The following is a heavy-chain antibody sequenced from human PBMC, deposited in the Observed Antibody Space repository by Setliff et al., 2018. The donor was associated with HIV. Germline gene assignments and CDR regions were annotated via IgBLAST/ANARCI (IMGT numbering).Heavy chain of an antibody. V-gene: IGHV4-34*01. D-gene: IGHD3-22*01. CDR3: EEVGDFYDSSGYYSVLDSFDI. CDR1: GGSLSGYF. CDR2: INHSGDT. Sequence: SETLSLTCAVYGGSLSGYFWSWIRQPPQKSREWIGEINHSGDTNYNPSLKSLVTLSVDTSKNQFSLKLSSVTAEDRAVYYCEEVGDFYDSSGYYSVLDSFDIWGRGTMVTVSS. J-gene: IGHJ3*02.